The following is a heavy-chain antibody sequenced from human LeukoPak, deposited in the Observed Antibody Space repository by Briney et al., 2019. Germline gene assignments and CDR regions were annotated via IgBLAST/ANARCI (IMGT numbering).Heavy chain of an antibody. Sequence: PGGSLRLSCAASGFTFSSYAMSWVRQAPGKGLEWVSAISGSGGSTYYADSVKGRFTISRDNSKNTLYLQMNSLRAEDTAVYYCATPAGSSGYYYQYYFDYWGQGTLVTVSS. CDR1: GFTFSSYA. J-gene: IGHJ4*02. V-gene: IGHV3-23*01. D-gene: IGHD3-22*01. CDR2: ISGSGGST. CDR3: ATPAGSSGYYYQYYFDY.